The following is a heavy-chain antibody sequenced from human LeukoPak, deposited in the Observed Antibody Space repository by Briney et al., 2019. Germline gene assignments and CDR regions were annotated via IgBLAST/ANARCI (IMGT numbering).Heavy chain of an antibody. Sequence: SETLSLTCAVYGGSFSGYYWSWIRQPPGKGPEWIGEINHSGSTNYNPSLKSRVTISVDTSKNQFSLKLSSVTAADTAVYYCARNFGVVIDFDYWGQGTLVTVSS. CDR2: INHSGST. J-gene: IGHJ4*02. CDR1: GGSFSGYY. CDR3: ARNFGVVIDFDY. D-gene: IGHD3-3*01. V-gene: IGHV4-34*01.